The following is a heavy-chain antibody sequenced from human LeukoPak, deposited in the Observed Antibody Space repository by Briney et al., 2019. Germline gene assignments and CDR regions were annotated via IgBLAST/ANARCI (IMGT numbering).Heavy chain of an antibody. D-gene: IGHD3-22*01. CDR1: GFTVSISY. V-gene: IGHV3-66*01. Sequence: AGSLSLSCAASGFTVSISYMNWVRHAPGGGLEWVSLNYNRGGTYYANSVKGRFTISSNNSKNTLYLQMNSLRAEDTAVYYCARNYYDSSAYYYFDYWGQGTLVTVSS. CDR2: NYNRGGT. CDR3: ARNYYDSSAYYYFDY. J-gene: IGHJ4*02.